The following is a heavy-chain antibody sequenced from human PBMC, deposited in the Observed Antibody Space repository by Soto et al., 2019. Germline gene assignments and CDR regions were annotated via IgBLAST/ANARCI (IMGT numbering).Heavy chain of an antibody. V-gene: IGHV1-18*01. J-gene: IGHJ4*02. CDR1: GYTFTSYG. CDR3: ARDKRMVGGVILPHFAY. D-gene: IGHD3-10*01. CDR2: ISAYNGNT. Sequence: ASVKVSCKASGYTFTSYGISWVRQAPGQGLEWMGWISAYNGNTNYAQKLQGRVTMTTDTSTSTAYMELRSLRSDDTAVYYCARDKRMVGGVILPHFAYGGQGPLVPVSS.